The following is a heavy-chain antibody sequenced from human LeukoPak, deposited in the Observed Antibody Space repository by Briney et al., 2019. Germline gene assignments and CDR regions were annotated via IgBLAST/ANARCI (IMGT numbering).Heavy chain of an antibody. Sequence: SETLSLTCSVSGGSISSSNYYWSWIRQPAGKGLEWIGRIYTSESTNYNPSLKSRVTISVDTSRNQFSLKPSSVTAADTAVYYCARPRRWLAMYYFDYWGQGTLVTVSS. V-gene: IGHV4-61*02. CDR3: ARPRRWLAMYYFDY. CDR2: IYTSEST. CDR1: GGSISSSNYY. D-gene: IGHD6-19*01. J-gene: IGHJ4*02.